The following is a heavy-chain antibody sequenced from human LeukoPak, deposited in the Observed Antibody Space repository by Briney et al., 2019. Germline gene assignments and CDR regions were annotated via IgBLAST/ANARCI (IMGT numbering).Heavy chain of an antibody. Sequence: SVKVSCKASGYTFTSYGISWVRQAPGQGLEWMGWISAYNGNTNYAQKLQGRVTMTTDTSTSTAYMELRSLRSDDTAVYYCARDGQDDFWSGYPLDYWGQGTLVTVSS. CDR3: ARDGQDDFWSGYPLDY. V-gene: IGHV1-18*01. CDR2: ISAYNGNT. CDR1: GYTFTSYG. J-gene: IGHJ4*02. D-gene: IGHD3-3*01.